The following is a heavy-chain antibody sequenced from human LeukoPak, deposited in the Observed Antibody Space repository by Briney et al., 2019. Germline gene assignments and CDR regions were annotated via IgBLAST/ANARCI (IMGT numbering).Heavy chain of an antibody. Sequence: KTSETLSLTCTVSGGSISSSSYYGGWIRQPPGKGLEWIGSIYYSGSTYYNPSLKSRVTISVDTSKNQFSLKLSSVTAADTAVYYCARGGGWFDSWGQGIPVTVSS. CDR2: IYYSGST. J-gene: IGHJ5*01. CDR1: GGSISSSSYY. D-gene: IGHD3-10*01. CDR3: ARGGGWFDS. V-gene: IGHV4-39*07.